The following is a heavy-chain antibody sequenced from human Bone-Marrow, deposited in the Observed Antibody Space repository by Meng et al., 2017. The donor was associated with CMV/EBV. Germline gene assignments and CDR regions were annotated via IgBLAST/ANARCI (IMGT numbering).Heavy chain of an antibody. D-gene: IGHD3-3*01. CDR3: ARGRRITIFGVVIISSRASGGMDV. Sequence: ASVKVSCKASGYTFTGYYMHWVRQAPGQGLEWMGWNNPNSGGTNYAQKFQGRVTMTRDTSISTAYMELSRLRSDDTAVYYCARGRRITIFGVVIISSRASGGMDVWGQGTTVTVYS. CDR2: NNPNSGGT. CDR1: GYTFTGYY. J-gene: IGHJ6*01. V-gene: IGHV1-2*02.